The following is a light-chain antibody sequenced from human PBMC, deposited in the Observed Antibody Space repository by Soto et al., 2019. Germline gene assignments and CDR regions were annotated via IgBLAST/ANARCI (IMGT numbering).Light chain of an antibody. CDR3: QQYSSSRT. CDR2: RAS. CDR1: QSVSSY. Sequence: EIVLTQSPATLSLSPGERATLSCRASQSVSSYLAWYQQKPGQAPRLLIYRASIRATGVPARFSGSGSGTEFTLTISGLQSEDFAVYYCQQYSSSRTFGQGTKVDI. V-gene: IGKV3-15*01. J-gene: IGKJ1*01.